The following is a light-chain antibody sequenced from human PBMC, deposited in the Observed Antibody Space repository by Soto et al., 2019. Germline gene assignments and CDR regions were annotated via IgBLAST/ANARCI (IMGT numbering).Light chain of an antibody. CDR1: NSNIGNNF. V-gene: IGLV1-51*01. CDR2: DND. CDR3: GTWDSSLSAGV. J-gene: IGLJ7*01. Sequence: QSVLTQPPSVSAAPGQTVTISCSGSNSNIGNNFVSWYQQLPGTAPKLLIYDNDKRPSGIPDRFSGSKSGTSATLGITGLQTGDEADYYCGTWDSSLSAGVFGGGTQLTVL.